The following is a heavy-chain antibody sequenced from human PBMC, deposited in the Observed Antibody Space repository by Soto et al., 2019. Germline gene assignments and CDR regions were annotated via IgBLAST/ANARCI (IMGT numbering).Heavy chain of an antibody. J-gene: IGHJ5*02. CDR3: AREDGYCTRDGCSHWFDP. Sequence: VQLVQSGAEVKKPGASVKVSCKASGYSFSTYDISWVRQAPGQGLEWMGSIKNYNGNAHFAPKFQGRVTMTTDTSPTTAYMELKSLRSDDTAVYYCAREDGYCTRDGCSHWFDPWGQGTLVTVSS. V-gene: IGHV1-18*04. CDR1: GYSFSTYD. D-gene: IGHD2-8*01. CDR2: IKNYNGNA.